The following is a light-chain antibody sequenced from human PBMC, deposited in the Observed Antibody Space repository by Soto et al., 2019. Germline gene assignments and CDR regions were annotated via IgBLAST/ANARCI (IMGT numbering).Light chain of an antibody. J-gene: IGKJ1*01. CDR2: VAS. CDR3: QQYKKYST. CDR1: QSIGSW. Sequence: EIQLTQSPSTLSASVGDSVTITCRTNQSIGSWSAWNQQKPGKAPKNLIYVASGPERGDPSCLSSSGSGTESTLTISSQHPDDFATYYCQQYKKYSTFGRGTKVDNK. V-gene: IGKV1-5*01.